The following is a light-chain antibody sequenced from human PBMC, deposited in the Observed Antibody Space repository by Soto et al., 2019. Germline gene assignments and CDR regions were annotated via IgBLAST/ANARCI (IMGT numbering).Light chain of an antibody. CDR1: NGAVTSGYY. CDR3: LLYYGAAGV. CDR2: PTS. V-gene: IGLV7-43*01. Sequence: QAVVTQEPALTVSPGGTVTLTCASSNGAVTSGYYPNWFQQKPGQAPRALIYPTSNKHSWTPARFSGSLLGGKAALTLSGVQPEDEAEYYCLLYYGAAGVFGGGTKLTVL. J-gene: IGLJ2*01.